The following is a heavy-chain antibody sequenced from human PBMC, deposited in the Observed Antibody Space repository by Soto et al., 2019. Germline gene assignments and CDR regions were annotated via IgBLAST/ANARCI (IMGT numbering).Heavy chain of an antibody. Sequence: SETLSLTCTVSDGSVNSGNYYWSWVRQPPGKGLEWIGHIYYIGSTNYNPSLKSRVTISVDTSKNQFSLKVTSVTAADTAVYFCAREEKQLSRYGGDFDYWGQGILVTVSS. J-gene: IGHJ4*02. CDR2: IYYIGST. V-gene: IGHV4-61*01. D-gene: IGHD3-16*01. CDR3: AREEKQLSRYGGDFDY. CDR1: DGSVNSGNYY.